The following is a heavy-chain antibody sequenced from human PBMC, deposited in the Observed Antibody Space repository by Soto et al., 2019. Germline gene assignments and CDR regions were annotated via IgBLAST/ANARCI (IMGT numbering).Heavy chain of an antibody. CDR1: GYTFTGYY. Sequence: ASVKVSCKASGYTFTGYYMHWVRQAPGHGLEWMGWINPNSGGTNYAQKFQGRVTTTRDTSISTAYMELSSLRPDDSAVYYCVKSRGGANYDFFDWGQGTLVTVSS. J-gene: IGHJ4*02. V-gene: IGHV1-2*02. CDR3: VKSRGGANYDFFD. D-gene: IGHD2-21*01. CDR2: INPNSGGT.